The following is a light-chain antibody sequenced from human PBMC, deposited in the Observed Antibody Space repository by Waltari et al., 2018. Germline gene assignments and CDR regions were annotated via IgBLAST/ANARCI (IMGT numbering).Light chain of an antibody. CDR3: QQYNNWPLT. CDR1: QSISSN. Sequence: EIVMTQSPATLSVSPGERATLSCRASQSISSNLAWYQQKPGQAPRLLIYGAATRATGIPARFSGSGYGTEFTLTISSLQSEDFAVYYCQQYNNWPLTFGGGTKVEI. J-gene: IGKJ4*01. CDR2: GAA. V-gene: IGKV3-15*01.